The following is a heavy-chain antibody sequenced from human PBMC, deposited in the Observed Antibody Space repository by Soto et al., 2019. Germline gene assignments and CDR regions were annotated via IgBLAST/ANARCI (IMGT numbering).Heavy chain of an antibody. CDR3: ARRIAVAGHYYYYGMDV. D-gene: IGHD6-19*01. V-gene: IGHV5-51*01. CDR2: IYPGDSDT. CDR1: GYSFTSYW. Sequence: PGESLKISCKGSGYSFTSYWIGWVRQMPGKVLEWMGIIYPGDSDTRYSPSFQGQVTISADKSISTAYLQWSSLKASDTAMYYCARRIAVAGHYYYYGMDVWGQGXTVTVSS. J-gene: IGHJ6*02.